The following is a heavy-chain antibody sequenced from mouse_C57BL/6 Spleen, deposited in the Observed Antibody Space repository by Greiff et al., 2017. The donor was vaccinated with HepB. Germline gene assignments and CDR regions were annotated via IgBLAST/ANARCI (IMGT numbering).Heavy chain of an antibody. V-gene: IGHV1-22*01. CDR3: ARSDGSSFDYRDYFDY. Sequence: EVQLQQSGPELVKPGASVKMSCKASGYTFTDYNMHWVKPSHGKSLEWIGYINPNNGGTSYNQKFKGEATLTVNKSSSTAYMELRSLTSEDSAVYYCARSDGSSFDYRDYFDYWGQGTTLTVSS. CDR1: GYTFTDYN. D-gene: IGHD1-1*01. CDR2: INPNNGGT. J-gene: IGHJ2*01.